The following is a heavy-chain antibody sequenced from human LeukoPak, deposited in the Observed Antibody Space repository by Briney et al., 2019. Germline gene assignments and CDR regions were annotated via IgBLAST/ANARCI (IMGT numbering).Heavy chain of an antibody. J-gene: IGHJ4*02. CDR3: ARLRVTTGFDY. D-gene: IGHD2-21*02. CDR1: DGSITRSSYY. V-gene: IGHV4-39*01. Sequence: TSETLSLTCTVSDGSITRSSYYWGRIRQTPGEGLDWIGSIYYSGITYYNPPLQGRVTMSVDTSKNQFSLKLNSVTVADTAVYYCARLRVTTGFDYWDQGIPVTVSS. CDR2: IYYSGIT.